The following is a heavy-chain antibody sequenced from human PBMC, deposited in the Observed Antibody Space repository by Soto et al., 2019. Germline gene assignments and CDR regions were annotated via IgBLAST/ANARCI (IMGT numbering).Heavy chain of an antibody. CDR1: GFTFSSYD. CDR3: ARGNNDYGDYADPPSPFNYYYYYMDV. D-gene: IGHD4-17*01. Sequence: PGGSLRLSCAASGFTFSSYDMHWVRQATGKGLEWVSAIGTAGDTYYPGSVKGRFTISRENAKNSLYLQMNSLRAGDTAVYYCARGNNDYGDYADPPSPFNYYYYYMDVWGKGTTVTVSS. V-gene: IGHV3-13*01. J-gene: IGHJ6*03. CDR2: IGTAGDT.